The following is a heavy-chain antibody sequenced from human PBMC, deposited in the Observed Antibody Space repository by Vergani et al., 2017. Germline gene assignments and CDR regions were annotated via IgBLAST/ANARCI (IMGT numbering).Heavy chain of an antibody. Sequence: QVQLQQWGAGLLKPSETLSLTCAVYGGSFSGYYWSWIRQPPGKGLEWIGEINHSGSTNYNPSLKSRVTISVDTSKNQFSLKLSSVTAADTAVYYCARYRSSTSCYKGRNFDYWGQGTLVTVSS. CDR1: GGSFSGYY. CDR2: INHSGST. D-gene: IGHD2-2*02. V-gene: IGHV4-34*01. J-gene: IGHJ4*02. CDR3: ARYRSSTSCYKGRNFDY.